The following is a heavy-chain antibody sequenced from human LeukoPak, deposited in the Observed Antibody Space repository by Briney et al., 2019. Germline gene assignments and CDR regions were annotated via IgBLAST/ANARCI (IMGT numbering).Heavy chain of an antibody. CDR3: TKDPNGDYVGAFDP. J-gene: IGHJ5*02. D-gene: IGHD4-17*01. Sequence: GGSLRLSCAASGFTFSSFAMTWVRQAPGKGLEWVSSITGTHYTTYNTDSVKGLFTISRDNSKNTLYLQMNSLRADDTAVYYCTKDPNGDYVGAFDPWGQGTLVTVSS. CDR1: GFTFSSFA. CDR2: ITGTHYTT. V-gene: IGHV3-23*01.